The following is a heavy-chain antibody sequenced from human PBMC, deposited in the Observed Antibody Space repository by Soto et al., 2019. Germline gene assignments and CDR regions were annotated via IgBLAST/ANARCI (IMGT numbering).Heavy chain of an antibody. V-gene: IGHV3-49*04. Sequence: PGGSLRLSCSASGFTFGDYAMSWVRQAPGKGLEWVGFTRSKAYSGATDYAASVQGRFTISRDDSKSIAYLQMNILKTEDTAVYYCTRGPQDFDYWGQGTVVTVSS. J-gene: IGHJ4*02. CDR3: TRGPQDFDY. CDR1: GFTFGDYA. CDR2: TRSKAYSGAT.